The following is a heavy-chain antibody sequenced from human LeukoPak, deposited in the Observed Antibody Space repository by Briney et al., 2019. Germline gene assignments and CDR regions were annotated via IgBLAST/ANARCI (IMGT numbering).Heavy chain of an antibody. CDR2: IFSGGTT. V-gene: IGHV3-53*01. CDR3: AREDSYHFGMDV. J-gene: IGHJ6*02. Sequence: GGSLRLSCAASGFTFSSYAMHWVRQAPGMGLEWVSVIFSGGTTYYADSVKGRFTISRDSSKNTLNLQMNSLRAEDTAVYYCAREDSYHFGMDVWGQGTTVTVSS. CDR1: GFTFSSYA.